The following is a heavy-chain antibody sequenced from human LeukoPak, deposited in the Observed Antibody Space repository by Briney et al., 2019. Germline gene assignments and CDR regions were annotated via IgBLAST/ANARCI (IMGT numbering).Heavy chain of an antibody. V-gene: IGHV3-23*01. CDR3: AKGGGGQYYDFWSGYYTLGFDY. CDR2: ISGSGGST. D-gene: IGHD3-3*01. Sequence: GGSLRLSCAASGFTFSSYAMSWVRQAPGKGLEWVSAISGSGGSTYYADSEKGRFTISRDNSKNTLYLQMNSLRAEDTAVYYCAKGGGGQYYDFWSGYYTLGFDYWGQGTLVTVSS. J-gene: IGHJ4*02. CDR1: GFTFSSYA.